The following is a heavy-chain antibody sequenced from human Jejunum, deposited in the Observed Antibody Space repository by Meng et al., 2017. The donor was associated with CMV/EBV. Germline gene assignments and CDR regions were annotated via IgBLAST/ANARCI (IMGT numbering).Heavy chain of an antibody. V-gene: IGHV1-2*02. CDR2: LNPYTGDT. CDR3: AKDAGSFLDYYVDF. Sequence: EYTFTDYYVHWVRRAPGQGLEWLGYLNPYTGDTNYAQKFQGRVSMTRDTPTNTAYMELTRLRSDDTALYYCAKDAGSFLDYYVDFWGQGTLVTVSS. CDR1: EYTFTDYY. D-gene: IGHD3-10*01. J-gene: IGHJ4*02.